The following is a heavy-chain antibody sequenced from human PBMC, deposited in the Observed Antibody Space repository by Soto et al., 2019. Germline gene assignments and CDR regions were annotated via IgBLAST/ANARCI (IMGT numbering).Heavy chain of an antibody. CDR1: GYTFTSYC. V-gene: IGHV1-18*01. D-gene: IGHD3-22*01. Sequence: ASVKVSCKASGYTFTSYCISWVRQGPGQGLEWMGWISAYNGNTNYAQKLQGRVTMTTDTSTSTAYMELRSLRSDDTAVYYCARVKGSGYHNWFDPWGQGTLVTVSS. J-gene: IGHJ5*02. CDR2: ISAYNGNT. CDR3: ARVKGSGYHNWFDP.